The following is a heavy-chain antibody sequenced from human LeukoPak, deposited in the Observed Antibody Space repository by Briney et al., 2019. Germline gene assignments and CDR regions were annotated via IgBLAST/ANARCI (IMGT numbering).Heavy chain of an antibody. D-gene: IGHD3-22*01. CDR2: LGGGGGTT. J-gene: IGHJ4*02. V-gene: IGHV3-23*01. Sequence: GGSLGLSCTVSGITLSNYGMSWVRQAPGKGLEWVAGLGGGGGTTNYADSVKGRFTISRDNRKNTLYLQMNSLRAEDTAVYFCAKRGVVIRVILVGFHKEAYYFDSWGQGALVTVSS. CDR3: AKRGVVIRVILVGFHKEAYYFDS. CDR1: GITLSNYG.